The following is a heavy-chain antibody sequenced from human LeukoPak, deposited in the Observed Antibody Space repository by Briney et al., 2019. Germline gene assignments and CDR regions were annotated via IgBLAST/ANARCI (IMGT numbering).Heavy chain of an antibody. V-gene: IGHV3-74*01. D-gene: IGHD1-26*01. CDR1: GFTFSTYW. CDR3: ARDPVGGRPDL. J-gene: IGHJ4*02. CDR2: IKSDGSTT. Sequence: PGGSLRPSCAASGFTFSTYWMHWVRQAPGKGLVWVSRIKSDGSTTNYGDSVKDRFTISRDNAKNTLYLQMNSLRADDTAVYYCARDPVGGRPDLWGQGTLVTVSS.